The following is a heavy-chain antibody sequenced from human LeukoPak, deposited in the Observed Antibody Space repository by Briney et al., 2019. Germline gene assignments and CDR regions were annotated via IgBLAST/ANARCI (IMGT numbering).Heavy chain of an antibody. CDR3: ARASRDGYKQNFDH. CDR1: GYSFSSYW. V-gene: IGHV5-51*01. J-gene: IGHJ4*02. D-gene: IGHD5-24*01. CDR2: IYPGGSET. Sequence: GEPVKISCKGLGYSFSSYWNAWVRQSPGKGLEWMGIIYPGGSETRYDPSFQGQVTISADMSTSTAYLQWSSLRASDTAMYYCARASRDGYKQNFDHWGQGTLVTVSS.